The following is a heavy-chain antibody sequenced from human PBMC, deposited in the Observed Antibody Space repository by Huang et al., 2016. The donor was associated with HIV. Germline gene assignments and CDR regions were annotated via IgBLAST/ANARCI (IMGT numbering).Heavy chain of an antibody. CDR3: VTSRKTISGGRVGWFDP. V-gene: IGHV1-24*01. CDR1: GKSVSEVA. Sequence: QVQLVQFGAEVKKPGASVKVSCKVSGKSVSEVAMPWVRQAPGKGLEWSGVFDAIEGGTVYPQKFQGRVSMTEYTSTDTAYMGLSGLRSDETAVYYCVTSRKTISGGRVGWFDPWGQGTLVTVSS. CDR2: FDAIEGGT. D-gene: IGHD3-3*01. J-gene: IGHJ5*02.